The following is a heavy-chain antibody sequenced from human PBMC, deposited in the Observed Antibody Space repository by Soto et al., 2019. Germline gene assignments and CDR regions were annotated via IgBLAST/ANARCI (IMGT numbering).Heavy chain of an antibody. CDR3: ARETIYSGDELHPDY. CDR2: IYYSGST. V-gene: IGHV4-61*01. Sequence: SETLSLTCTVSGGSVSSGSYYWSWIRQPPGKGLEWIGYIYYSGSTNYNPSLKSRVTISVDTSKNQFSLKLSSVTAADTAVYYCARETIYSGDELHPDYWGQGTLVTVSS. J-gene: IGHJ4*02. D-gene: IGHD4-17*01. CDR1: GGSVSSGSYY.